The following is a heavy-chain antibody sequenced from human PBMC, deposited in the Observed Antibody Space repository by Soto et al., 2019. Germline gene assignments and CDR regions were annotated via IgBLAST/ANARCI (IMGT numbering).Heavy chain of an antibody. CDR3: ARASEHSSSWSYTTDSIFYRGNWFDP. CDR2: ISYDGSNK. D-gene: IGHD6-13*01. V-gene: IGHV3-30-3*01. J-gene: IGHJ5*02. CDR1: GFTFSSYA. Sequence: QVQLVESGGGVVQPGRSLRLSCAASGFTFSSYAMHWVRQAPGNGLEWVAVISYDGSNKYYADSVKGRFTISRDNSKYTLYLQMNSLRAEDTAVYYCARASEHSSSWSYTTDSIFYRGNWFDPWGQGTLVTVSS.